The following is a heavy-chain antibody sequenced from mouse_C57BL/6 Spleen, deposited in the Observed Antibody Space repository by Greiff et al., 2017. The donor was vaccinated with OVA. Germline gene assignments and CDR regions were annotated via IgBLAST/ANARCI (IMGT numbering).Heavy chain of an antibody. Sequence: QVQLQQPGAELVMPGASVKLSCKASGYTFTSYWMHWVKQRPGQGLEWIGEIDPSDSYTNYNQKFKGKSTLTVDKSSSTAYMQLSSLTSEDSAVYYCARSRALGEFAYWGQGTLVTVSA. CDR1: GYTFTSYW. CDR2: IDPSDSYT. V-gene: IGHV1-69*01. CDR3: ARSRALGEFAY. J-gene: IGHJ3*01. D-gene: IGHD4-1*01.